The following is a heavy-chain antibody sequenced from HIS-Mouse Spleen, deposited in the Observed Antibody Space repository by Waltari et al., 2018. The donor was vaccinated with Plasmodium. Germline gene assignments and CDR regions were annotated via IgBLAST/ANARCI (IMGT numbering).Heavy chain of an antibody. CDR2: INHSGST. J-gene: IGHJ3*02. CDR3: ARGQLGIDAFDI. D-gene: IGHD7-27*01. CDR1: GGSFSGYY. Sequence: QVLLQQWGAGLLKPSETLSLTCAVYGGSFSGYYWSWIRQPPGKGLEWIGEINHSGSTNYNPALKSRGTISVDTSKNQFARKLSSVTAADTAVYYCARGQLGIDAFDIWGQGTMVTVSS. V-gene: IGHV4-34*01.